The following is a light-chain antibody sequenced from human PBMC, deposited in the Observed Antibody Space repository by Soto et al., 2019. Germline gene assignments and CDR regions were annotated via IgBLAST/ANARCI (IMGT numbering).Light chain of an antibody. CDR2: EVT. V-gene: IGLV2-14*01. CDR3: SSYTISSTYV. J-gene: IGLJ1*01. Sequence: SVLTQPASVTVYPGQSITLSCTGTSSDIGDYNYVSWYQQHPGKAPKLMIYEVTNRPSGVSNRFSGSKSGNTASLTISGLQAEDEADYYCSSYTISSTYVFGTGTKVTVL. CDR1: SSDIGDYNY.